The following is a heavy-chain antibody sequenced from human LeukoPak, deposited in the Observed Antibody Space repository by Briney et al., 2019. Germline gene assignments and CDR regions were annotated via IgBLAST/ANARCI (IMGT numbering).Heavy chain of an antibody. CDR2: MNPNSGST. V-gene: IGHV1-8*01. CDR1: GYTFTSYD. CDR3: ARVLIVVVPAAMREGYYYYYGMDV. D-gene: IGHD2-2*01. J-gene: IGHJ6*02. Sequence: ASVKVSCKASGYTFTSYDINWVRQATGQGLEWMGWMNPNSGSTGYAQKFQGRVTMTRNTSISTAYMELSSLRSEDTAVYYCARVLIVVVPAAMREGYYYYYGMDVWGQGTTVTVSS.